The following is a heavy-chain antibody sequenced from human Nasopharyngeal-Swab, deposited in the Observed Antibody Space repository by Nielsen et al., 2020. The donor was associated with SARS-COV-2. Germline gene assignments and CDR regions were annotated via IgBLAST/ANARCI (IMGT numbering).Heavy chain of an antibody. V-gene: IGHV6-1*01. J-gene: IGHJ6*02. CDR1: GDSVSSNSAA. CDR3: ARSLSLYGMDV. Sequence: SETLSLTCAISGDSVSSNSAARNWIRQSPSRGLEWLGRTYYRSKWYNDYAGSVKSRITFNPDTSKNQFSLQLNSVTPEDTAVYYCARSLSLYGMDVWGQGTTVTVSS. CDR2: TYYRSKWYN.